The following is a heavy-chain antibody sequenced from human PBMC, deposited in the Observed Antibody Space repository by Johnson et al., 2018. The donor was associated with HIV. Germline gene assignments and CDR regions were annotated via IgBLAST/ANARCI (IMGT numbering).Heavy chain of an antibody. V-gene: IGHV3-30*09. D-gene: IGHD3-16*02. CDR3: TTAIVIDAFDI. Sequence: QVQLVESGGGVVQPGRSLRLSCAASGFTLINFAYPGSRRPPARGRRGLPVISLIEIINNYPASLRAGSGISRDNPKNTLYLQMNSLKPEDTAVYYCTTAIVIDAFDIWGQGTMVTVSS. J-gene: IGHJ3*02. CDR1: GFTLINFA. CDR2: ISLIEIIN.